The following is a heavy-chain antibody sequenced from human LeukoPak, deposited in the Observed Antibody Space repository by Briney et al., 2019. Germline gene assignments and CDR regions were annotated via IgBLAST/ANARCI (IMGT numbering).Heavy chain of an antibody. Sequence: GASVTVSFKVSGYTLTELSMHWVRQAPGQGLEWMGWINPNSGGTNYAQKFQGRATMTRDTSIRTAYMELSGLRSDDTAVYYCACVVGATSEKSNWGQGTLVTVSS. CDR2: INPNSGGT. CDR3: ACVVGATSEKSN. CDR1: GYTLTELS. V-gene: IGHV1-2*02. J-gene: IGHJ4*02. D-gene: IGHD1-26*01.